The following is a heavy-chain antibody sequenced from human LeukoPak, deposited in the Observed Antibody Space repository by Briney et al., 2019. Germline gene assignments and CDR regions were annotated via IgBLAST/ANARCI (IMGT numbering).Heavy chain of an antibody. CDR2: INHSGST. Sequence: SETLSLTCAVYGGSFSGYYWSWIRQPPGKGLEWIGEINHSGSTNYNPSLKSRVTISVDTSKNQFSLKLSSVTAADTAVYYCASVYYYGSGSYGLVDYWGQGTLVTVSS. CDR1: GGSFSGYY. V-gene: IGHV4-34*01. J-gene: IGHJ4*02. CDR3: ASVYYYGSGSYGLVDY. D-gene: IGHD3-10*01.